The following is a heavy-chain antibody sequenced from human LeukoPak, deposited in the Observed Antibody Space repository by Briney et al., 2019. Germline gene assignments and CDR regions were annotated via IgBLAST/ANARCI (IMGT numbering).Heavy chain of an antibody. Sequence: PGGSLRLSCAAFGFTFSSYAMSWVRQAPGKGLEWVSAISGSGGSTYYADSVKGRFTISRDNSKNTLYLQMDSLRAEDTAVYYCAKDPGTVIAVAGTFQHWGQGTLVTVSS. CDR1: GFTFSSYA. J-gene: IGHJ1*01. D-gene: IGHD6-19*01. CDR3: AKDPGTVIAVAGTFQH. V-gene: IGHV3-23*01. CDR2: ISGSGGST.